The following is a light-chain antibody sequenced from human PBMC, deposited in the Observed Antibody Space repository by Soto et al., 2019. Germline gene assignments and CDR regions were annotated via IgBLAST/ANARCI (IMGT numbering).Light chain of an antibody. CDR1: TLGRKF. J-gene: IGLJ2*01. V-gene: IGLV3-1*01. CDR3: QAWDSGTVV. Sequence: SYEPPQPPSVSVSPGQTANITCSGNTLGRKFVFWYQQKSGQSPMVVIYEDTKRPSAIPERFSSSNSGNTDTLAIGGTQARDEAGFYCQAWDSGTVVFGGGTKLTVL. CDR2: EDT.